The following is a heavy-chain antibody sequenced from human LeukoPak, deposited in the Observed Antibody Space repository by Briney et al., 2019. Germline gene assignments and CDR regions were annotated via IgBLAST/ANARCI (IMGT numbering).Heavy chain of an antibody. Sequence: GGSLRLSCTASGFTFSDYWMSWVRQAPGKGPEWVANIKQGGSDKYYVDSVKGRFTISRDNAKNALYLQVNSLRPEDTAVYYCARGEFAWIQGSYGMNVWGQGTTVTVSS. CDR2: IKQGGSDK. CDR1: GFTFSDYW. CDR3: ARGEFAWIQGSYGMNV. D-gene: IGHD5-18*01. J-gene: IGHJ6*02. V-gene: IGHV3-7*01.